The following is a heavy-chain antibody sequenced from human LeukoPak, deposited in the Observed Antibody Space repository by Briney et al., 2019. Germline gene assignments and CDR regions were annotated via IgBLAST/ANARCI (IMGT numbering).Heavy chain of an antibody. CDR3: AKDLRYFDWTNIDY. J-gene: IGHJ4*02. V-gene: IGHV3-30*18. Sequence: GGSLRLSCAASGFTFSSYGMHWVRQAPGKGLEWVAVISYDGSNKYYADSVKGRFTISRDNSKNTLYLQMNSLRAEDTAVYYCAKDLRYFDWTNIDYWGQGTLVTVSS. D-gene: IGHD3-9*01. CDR2: ISYDGSNK. CDR1: GFTFSSYG.